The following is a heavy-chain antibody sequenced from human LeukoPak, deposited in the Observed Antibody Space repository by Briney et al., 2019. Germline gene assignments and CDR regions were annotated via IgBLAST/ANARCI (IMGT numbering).Heavy chain of an antibody. D-gene: IGHD5-12*01. CDR3: AKGSAASITDYYYGMDV. V-gene: IGHV3-23*01. Sequence: GGSLRLSCAASGFTFSSYSMSWVRQAPGKGLEWVSPISGSGGSTYYSDCVKGRFTISRDNSKDTLYLQMNSLRAEDTAVYYCAKGSAASITDYYYGMDVWGQGTTVTVSS. CDR2: ISGSGGST. CDR1: GFTFSSYS. J-gene: IGHJ6*02.